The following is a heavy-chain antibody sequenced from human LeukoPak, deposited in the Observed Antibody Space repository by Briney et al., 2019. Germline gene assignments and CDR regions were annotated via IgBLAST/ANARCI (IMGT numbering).Heavy chain of an antibody. CDR1: GGTFSSYA. CDR3: AREVTRGGYYDLDH. V-gene: IGHV1-69*05. D-gene: IGHD3-3*01. CDR2: ITPIFGTA. J-gene: IGHJ5*02. Sequence: GASVKVSCKASGGTFSSYAISWVRQAPGQGLEWMGGITPIFGTANYAQKFQGRVTITTDESTSTAYMELSSLRSEDTAVYYCAREVTRGGYYDLDHWGQGTLVTVSS.